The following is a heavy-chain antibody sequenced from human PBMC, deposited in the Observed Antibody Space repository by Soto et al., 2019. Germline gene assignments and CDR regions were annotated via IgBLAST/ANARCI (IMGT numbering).Heavy chain of an antibody. D-gene: IGHD6-25*01. J-gene: IGHJ3*02. CDR2: IKSKTDGGTT. CDR1: SVSNAW. Sequence: SVSNAWMNWVRQAPGKGLEWVGRIKSKTDGGTTDYAAPVKGRFTISRDESKNTLYLQMNSLKTEDTAVYYCTTEHPVEQRAAHDAFDIWGQGTMVTVSS. V-gene: IGHV3-15*07. CDR3: TTEHPVEQRAAHDAFDI.